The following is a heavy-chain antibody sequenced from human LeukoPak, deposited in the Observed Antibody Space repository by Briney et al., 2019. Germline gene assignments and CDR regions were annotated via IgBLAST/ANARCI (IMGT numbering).Heavy chain of an antibody. J-gene: IGHJ4*02. D-gene: IGHD2-15*01. Sequence: GRSLRLSCAASGFTFSSYAMHWVRQAPGEGLEWVAVISYDGSHKYYADSVKGRFTISRDNSKNMLELQMNSLTTEDTAVYYCTREVWYDALSFDYWGQGTLVSVSS. V-gene: IGHV3-30-3*01. CDR1: GFTFSSYA. CDR2: ISYDGSHK. CDR3: TREVWYDALSFDY.